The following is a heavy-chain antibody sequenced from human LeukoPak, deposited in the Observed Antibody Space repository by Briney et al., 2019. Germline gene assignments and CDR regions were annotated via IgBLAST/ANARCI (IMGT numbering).Heavy chain of an antibody. CDR2: ISNDGNYK. D-gene: IGHD2-8*01. CDR3: ANRMVYASDY. Sequence: GRSLRLSCAASGFPFSSYGMHWVRQAPGKGLEWVAVISNDGNYKNYTESVKGRFTISRDNSKNTLYLQMNSLSAEDTAVYYCANRMVYASDYWGQGTLVAVSS. V-gene: IGHV3-30*18. J-gene: IGHJ4*02. CDR1: GFPFSSYG.